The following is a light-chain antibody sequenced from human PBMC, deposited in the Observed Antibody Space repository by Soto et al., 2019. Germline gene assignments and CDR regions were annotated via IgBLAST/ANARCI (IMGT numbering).Light chain of an antibody. Sequence: EIVFTQSPGTLSLSPGERGSLSCRASQSVTSNYLAWYQQKLGQAPRLLIYGASRRATGIPDRFSGSGSGTVFTLTISGLETEDFAVYYCQHYVGSPPYTFGQGTKVDIK. V-gene: IGKV3-20*01. CDR1: QSVTSNY. J-gene: IGKJ2*01. CDR2: GAS. CDR3: QHYVGSPPYT.